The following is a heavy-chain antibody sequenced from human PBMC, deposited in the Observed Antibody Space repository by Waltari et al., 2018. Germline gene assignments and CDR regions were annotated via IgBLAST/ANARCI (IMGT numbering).Heavy chain of an antibody. V-gene: IGHV3-48*03. J-gene: IGHJ4*02. CDR1: GFTFSSYE. Sequence: EVQLVESGGGLVQPGGSLRLSCAASGFTFSSYEMNWVRQAPGKGLEWVSYSSSSGSTIYYADSVKGRFTISRDNAKNSLYPQMNSLRAEDTAVYYCAREGLRELPFDYWGQGTLVTVSS. CDR3: AREGLRELPFDY. CDR2: SSSSGSTI. D-gene: IGHD3-10*01.